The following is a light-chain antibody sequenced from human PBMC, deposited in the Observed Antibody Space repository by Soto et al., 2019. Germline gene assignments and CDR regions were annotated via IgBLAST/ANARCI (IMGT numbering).Light chain of an antibody. Sequence: DIQMTQSPSSLSASVGDRVTITCQASQDIGNYLNGYQQKPGKAPKLLISDASNLEVGVPLRFSGSGSGTHFTVTINSLQTEDIATYYCQQYDVLPLSFGPGTKGDI. CDR2: DAS. CDR3: QQYDVLPLS. V-gene: IGKV1-33*01. J-gene: IGKJ3*01. CDR1: QDIGNY.